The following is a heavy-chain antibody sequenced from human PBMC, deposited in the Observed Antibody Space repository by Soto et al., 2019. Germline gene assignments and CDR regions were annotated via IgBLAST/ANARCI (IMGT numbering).Heavy chain of an antibody. D-gene: IGHD1-1*01. V-gene: IGHV3-23*01. J-gene: IGHJ6*02. CDR1: GFIFSNYA. CDR2: ISGSGGGT. CDR3: AKTLTSGRTMGRMDV. Sequence: EVQLLESGGALVQPGGSLRLSCAASGFIFSNYAMTWVRQAPGKGLEWVSGISGSGGGTYYVDSVKGRFTISRDNSKKTLYQQMISLRADDTAVYYCAKTLTSGRTMGRMDVWGQGTTVTVS.